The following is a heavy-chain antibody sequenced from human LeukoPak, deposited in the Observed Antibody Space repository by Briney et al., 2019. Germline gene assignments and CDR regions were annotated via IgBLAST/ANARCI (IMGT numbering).Heavy chain of an antibody. V-gene: IGHV3-23*01. D-gene: IGHD2-15*01. CDR1: GFTFSSYP. Sequence: PGGSLRLSCAATGFTFSSYPLSWVRQAPGKGLEWVSAISTSGGGTYFTDSVKGRFTVSRDNSKNTLYLQMNSLRVEDTAAYYCAKDKVSGGDCFDYWGQGILVTVSS. CDR3: AKDKVSGGDCFDY. J-gene: IGHJ4*02. CDR2: ISTSGGGT.